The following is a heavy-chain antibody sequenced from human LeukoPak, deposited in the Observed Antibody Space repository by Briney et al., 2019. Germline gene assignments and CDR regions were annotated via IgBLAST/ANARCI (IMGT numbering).Heavy chain of an antibody. CDR3: AKDNVVVPAAPYGMDV. V-gene: IGHV3-23*01. CDR1: GFTFSRYA. CDR2: ISNSGRST. D-gene: IGHD2-2*01. J-gene: IGHJ6*02. Sequence: GGSLRLSCATSGFTFSRYAMSWVRQAPGKGLEWVSGISNSGRSTYYADPVKGRFTISRDIPKNTLYLQMNSLRADDTAIYYCAKDNVVVPAAPYGMDVWGQGTTVTVSS.